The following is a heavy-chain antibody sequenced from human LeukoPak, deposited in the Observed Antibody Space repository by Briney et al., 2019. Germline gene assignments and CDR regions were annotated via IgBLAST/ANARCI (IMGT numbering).Heavy chain of an antibody. D-gene: IGHD6-6*01. Sequence: PGGSLRLSCAASEFSFSSHSMNWVRQAPGKGLEWVSTINSSGDYTCYADSVKGRFTISRDNAKNSLYLQMNSLRAEDTALYYCAKAPYSSSSLPIDCWGQGTLVTVSS. J-gene: IGHJ4*02. V-gene: IGHV3-21*04. CDR3: AKAPYSSSSLPIDC. CDR1: EFSFSSHS. CDR2: INSSGDYT.